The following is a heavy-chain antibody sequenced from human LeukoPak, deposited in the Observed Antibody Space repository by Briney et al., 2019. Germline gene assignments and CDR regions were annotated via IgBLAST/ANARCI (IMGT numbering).Heavy chain of an antibody. CDR1: GGSISSYY. Sequence: PSETLSLTCTVSGGSISSYYWSWIRQPAGKGLEWIGRIYTSGSTNYNPSLKSRVTMSVDTSKNQFSLKLSSVTAADTAVYYCARVLAAAGIYYMDVWGKGTTVTVSS. J-gene: IGHJ6*03. CDR2: IYTSGST. CDR3: ARVLAAAGIYYMDV. D-gene: IGHD6-13*01. V-gene: IGHV4-4*07.